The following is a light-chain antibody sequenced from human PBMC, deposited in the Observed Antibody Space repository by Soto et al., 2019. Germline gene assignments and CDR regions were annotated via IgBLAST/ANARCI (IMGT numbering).Light chain of an antibody. CDR2: DVS. J-gene: IGLJ1*01. CDR1: SSDVGGYNY. CDR3: NSYTSSNSYA. V-gene: IGLV2-14*01. Sequence: QSVLTQPASVSGSPGQSITISCTGTSSDVGGYNYVSRYQQHPGKAPKLMIYDVSNRPSGVSNRFSGSKSGNTASLTISGLRAEDEADYYCNSYTSSNSYAFGTGTKLTVL.